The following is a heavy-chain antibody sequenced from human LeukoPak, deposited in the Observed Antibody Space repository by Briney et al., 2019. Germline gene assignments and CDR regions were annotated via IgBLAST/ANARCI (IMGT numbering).Heavy chain of an antibody. Sequence: GESLKISGKGSGYSFTIYWIGWVRHMPGKGLGWMGLISPGDSDTRYSPSFQGQVTMSADKSISTAYLQWSSLKASDTAMYYCARRQSGSTPQAFDIWGQGTMVSVSS. V-gene: IGHV5-51*01. CDR3: ARRQSGSTPQAFDI. J-gene: IGHJ3*02. CDR2: ISPGDSDT. D-gene: IGHD2-2*01. CDR1: GYSFTIYW.